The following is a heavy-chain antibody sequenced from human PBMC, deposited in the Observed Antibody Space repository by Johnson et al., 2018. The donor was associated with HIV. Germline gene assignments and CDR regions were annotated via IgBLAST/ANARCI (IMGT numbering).Heavy chain of an antibody. CDR2: ISYDGSNK. Sequence: QVQLVESGGGLVKPGGSLRLSCAASGFTFSSYAMHWVRQAPGKGLEWVAVISYDGSNKYYADSVKGRFTISRDNSKNTLYLQLNSLRTEDTAVYYCARDWGVTWIQLWFYSPPNDAFDIWGQGTMVTVSS. J-gene: IGHJ3*02. CDR1: GFTFSSYA. D-gene: IGHD5-18*01. CDR3: ARDWGVTWIQLWFYSPPNDAFDI. V-gene: IGHV3-30-3*01.